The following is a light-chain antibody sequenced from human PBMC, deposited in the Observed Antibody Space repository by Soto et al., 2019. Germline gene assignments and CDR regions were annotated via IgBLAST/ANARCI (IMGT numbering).Light chain of an antibody. CDR2: DAI. V-gene: IGKV3-11*01. CDR3: QQRHMWPIT. J-gene: IGKJ5*01. CDR1: QNIHNH. Sequence: MSQSPATLSVSLGERVTLSCRASQNIHNHMSWFLQKPGQTPRLLIYDAIIRAPDVPARFSGSWSGTDFTLTISSLEPEDSAVYYCQQRHMWPITFGQGTRLEI.